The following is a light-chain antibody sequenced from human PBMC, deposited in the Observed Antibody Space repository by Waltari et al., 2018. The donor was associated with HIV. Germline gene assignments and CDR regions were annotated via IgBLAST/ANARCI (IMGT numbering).Light chain of an antibody. CDR2: GAS. Sequence: EIVMTQSPATLSVSPGERATLSCRASQSVSSNLAWYQQKPGQTPRLLIDGASTRATGIPARFSGSGSGTEFTLTISSLQSEDFAVYYCQQYNNWPPGTFGQGTNLEIK. CDR1: QSVSSN. CDR3: QQYNNWPPGT. V-gene: IGKV3-15*01. J-gene: IGKJ2*01.